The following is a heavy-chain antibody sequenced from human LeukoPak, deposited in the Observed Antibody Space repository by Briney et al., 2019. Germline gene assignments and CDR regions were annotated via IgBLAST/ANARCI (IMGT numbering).Heavy chain of an antibody. CDR1: GYTFTSYD. CDR3: ARGAAMTTVITY. Sequence: ASVKVSCKASGYTFTSYDINWVRQATGQGLEWMGWMNPNSGNTGYAQKFQGRVTMTRNTSISTAYMELSSLRSEDTAVYYCARGAAMTTVITYWGQGTLVTVSS. CDR2: MNPNSGNT. V-gene: IGHV1-8*01. J-gene: IGHJ4*02. D-gene: IGHD4-11*01.